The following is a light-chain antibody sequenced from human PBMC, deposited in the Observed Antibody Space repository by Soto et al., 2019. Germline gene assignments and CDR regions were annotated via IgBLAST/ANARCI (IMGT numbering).Light chain of an antibody. CDR3: QSYDSSLSGSV. J-gene: IGLJ2*01. CDR1: SSNIGAGYD. Sequence: QPVLTQPPSVSGAPGQRVTISCTGSSSNIGAGYDVHWYQQLPGTAPKLLIYGNINRPSGVPDRFSGSKSGTSASLAITGLQAEDEADYYCQSYDSSLSGSVLGGGTKVTVL. CDR2: GNI. V-gene: IGLV1-40*01.